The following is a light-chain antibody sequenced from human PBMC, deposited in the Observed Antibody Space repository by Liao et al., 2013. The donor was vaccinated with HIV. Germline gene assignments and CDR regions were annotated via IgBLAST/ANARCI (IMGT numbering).Light chain of an antibody. J-gene: IGLJ7*01. V-gene: IGLV3-1*01. CDR1: TLGDKY. Sequence: SYELTQPPSVSVSPGQTASITCSGDTLGDKYACWYQQKPGQSPVLVIYQDNKRPSGVPERFSGSNSGPTATLTISGTQSMDEADYYCQAWDSSTGVVGG. CDR2: QDN. CDR3: QAWDSSTGV.